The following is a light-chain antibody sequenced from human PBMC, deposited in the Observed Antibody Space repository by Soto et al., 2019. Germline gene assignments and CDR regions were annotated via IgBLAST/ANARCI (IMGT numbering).Light chain of an antibody. CDR1: QSVSSY. CDR2: DAS. CDR3: QQRSNWPT. V-gene: IGKV3-11*01. J-gene: IGKJ5*01. Sequence: EIVMTQSPATLSVSPGERATLSCRASQSVSSYLAWYQQKPGQAPRLLIYDASNRATGIPARSSGSGSGTDFTLTISSLEPEDFAVYYCQQRSNWPTFGQGTRLEIK.